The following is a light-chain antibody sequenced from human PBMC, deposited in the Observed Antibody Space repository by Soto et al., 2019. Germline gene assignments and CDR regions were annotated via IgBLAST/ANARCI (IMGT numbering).Light chain of an antibody. CDR3: AAWDDSLRGLV. V-gene: IGLV2-14*01. CDR1: SSDVGGYNY. J-gene: IGLJ2*01. CDR2: EVS. Sequence: QSVLTQPASVSGSPGQSITISCTGTSSDVGGYNYVSWYQQHPGKAPKLMIYEVSNRPSGVSNRFSGSKSGNTASLAISGLRSEDEADYYCAAWDDSLRGLVFGGGTKLTVL.